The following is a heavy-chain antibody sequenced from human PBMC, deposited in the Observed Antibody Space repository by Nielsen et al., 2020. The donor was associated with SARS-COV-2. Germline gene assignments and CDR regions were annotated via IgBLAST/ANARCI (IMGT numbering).Heavy chain of an antibody. Sequence: SLKISCVGSGFTFDDYAMHWVRQAPGKGLEWVSGISWNSVSIDYADSVKGRFTISRDNAKSSLHLQMNSLRAEDTAFYYCAKVYGDYVGFFDVWGRGTLVTVSS. CDR2: ISWNSVSI. CDR3: AKVYGDYVGFFDV. D-gene: IGHD4-17*01. CDR1: GFTFDDYA. V-gene: IGHV3-9*01. J-gene: IGHJ2*01.